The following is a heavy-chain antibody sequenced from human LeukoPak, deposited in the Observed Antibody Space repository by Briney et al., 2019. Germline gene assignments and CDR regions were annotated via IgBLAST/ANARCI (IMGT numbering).Heavy chain of an antibody. CDR3: ATDTTPRTIAYYYGMDV. CDR2: FDPEDGET. J-gene: IGHJ6*02. Sequence: ASVTVSCTVSGYTLTELSMHWVRQAPGKGLEWMGGFDPEDGETIYAQKFQGRVTMTEDTSTDTAYMELSSLRSEDTAVYYCATDTTPRTIAYYYGMDVWGQGTTVTVSS. CDR1: GYTLTELS. V-gene: IGHV1-24*01. D-gene: IGHD2-15*01.